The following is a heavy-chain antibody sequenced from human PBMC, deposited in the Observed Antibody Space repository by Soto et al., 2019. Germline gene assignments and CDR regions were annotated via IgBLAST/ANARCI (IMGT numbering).Heavy chain of an antibody. Sequence: QVQLQQWGAGLLKPSETLSLTCAVYGGSFSGYYWSWIRQPPGKGLEWTGEINHSGSTNYSPSLKSRVTLSVATSKIQCSLKLRSVTAADPAVYYCARGGGRPAADEDYYYYGMDVWGQGTTVTVSS. CDR2: INHSGST. CDR3: ARGGGRPAADEDYYYYGMDV. J-gene: IGHJ6*02. V-gene: IGHV4-34*01. CDR1: GGSFSGYY. D-gene: IGHD2-2*01.